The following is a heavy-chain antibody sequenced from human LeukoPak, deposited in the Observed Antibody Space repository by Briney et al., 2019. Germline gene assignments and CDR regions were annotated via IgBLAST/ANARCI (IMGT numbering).Heavy chain of an antibody. CDR1: GFTFSSYA. Sequence: GGSLRLSCAASGFTFSSYAMSWVRQAPGKGLEWVSAISGSGGSTYYADSVKGRFTISRDNSKNTLYLQMNSLRAEDTAVYYCATDLEEYEVYYFDYWGQGTLVTVSS. V-gene: IGHV3-23*01. CDR3: ATDLEEYEVYYFDY. J-gene: IGHJ4*02. D-gene: IGHD2-2*01. CDR2: ISGSGGST.